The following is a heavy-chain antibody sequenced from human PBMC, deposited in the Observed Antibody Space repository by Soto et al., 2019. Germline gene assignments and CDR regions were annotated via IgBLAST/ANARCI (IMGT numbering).Heavy chain of an antibody. CDR1: GFTFSSYD. CDR3: AKGPSPGAVYI. Sequence: EVQLLESGGGLVQPGGSLRLSCAASGFTFSSYDMSWVRQAPGKGLEWVSTFRGTGDGTYYADSVRGRFTVSRDNSKYSLYLQMNGPRVGDTAVYYWAKGPSPGAVYIWGQGTMGTFAS. J-gene: IGHJ3*02. D-gene: IGHD3-10*01. CDR2: FRGTGDGT. V-gene: IGHV3-23*01.